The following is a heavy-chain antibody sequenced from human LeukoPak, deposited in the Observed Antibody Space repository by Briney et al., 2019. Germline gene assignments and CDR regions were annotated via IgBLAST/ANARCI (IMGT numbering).Heavy chain of an antibody. CDR1: GGSISTYY. D-gene: IGHD3-3*01. CDR3: ARGRPILAEDFDY. Sequence: PSETLSLTCTISGGSISTYYWTWIRRPAGKGLEWIGRVYSSGSANYNPSLKSRVSMSVDTSKNQVSLKLSSVTAADTAVYYCARGRPILAEDFDYWGQGTLVTVSS. V-gene: IGHV4-4*07. J-gene: IGHJ4*02. CDR2: VYSSGSA.